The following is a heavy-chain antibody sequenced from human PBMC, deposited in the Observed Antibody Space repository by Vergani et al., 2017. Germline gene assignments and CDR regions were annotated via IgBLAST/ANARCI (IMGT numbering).Heavy chain of an antibody. CDR1: GGSISGTNW. Sequence: QVQLQESGPGLVKPPGTLSLTCAVSGGSISGTNWWSWVRQSPVKGLEWIGEIYHSGSTNYNPSLKSRVTISVDKSKNPFSLKVTSVTAADTAVYFCARQRPVSGWSPGDFDDWGQGILVTVSS. D-gene: IGHD6-19*01. J-gene: IGHJ4*02. CDR3: ARQRPVSGWSPGDFDD. CDR2: IYHSGST. V-gene: IGHV4-4*01.